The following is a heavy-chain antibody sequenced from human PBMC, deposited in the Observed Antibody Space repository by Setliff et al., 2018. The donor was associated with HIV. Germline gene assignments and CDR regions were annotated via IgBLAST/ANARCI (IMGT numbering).Heavy chain of an antibody. CDR1: GGSISSGGYY. CDR3: ARQHSESRDFDY. J-gene: IGHJ4*02. Sequence: LSLTCTVSGGSISSGGYYWSWIRQHPGKGLEWIGYIYYSGSTYYNPSLKSLVTISVDTSKNQFSLKLSSVTAADTAVYYCARQHSESRDFDYWGQGTLVTVSS. CDR2: IYYSGST. D-gene: IGHD3-22*01. V-gene: IGHV4-31*01.